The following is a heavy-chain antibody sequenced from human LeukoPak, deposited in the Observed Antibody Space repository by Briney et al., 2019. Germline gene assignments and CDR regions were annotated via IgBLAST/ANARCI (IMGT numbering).Heavy chain of an antibody. CDR2: IRSDSGNT. CDR1: GYTFTQYF. J-gene: IGHJ4*02. CDR3: ARDLSSTPNWELDY. V-gene: IGHV1-2*06. D-gene: IGHD1-26*01. Sequence: ASVKVSCKASGYTFTQYFIHWVRQAPGQGLEWMGRIRSDSGNTEYAQRFQGRVTMTRDTSITTVYMELHSLTFDDAAVYYCARDLSSTPNWELDYWGQGALVTVSP.